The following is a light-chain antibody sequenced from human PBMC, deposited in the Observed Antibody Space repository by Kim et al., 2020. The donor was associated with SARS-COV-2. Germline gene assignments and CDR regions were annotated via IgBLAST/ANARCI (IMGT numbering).Light chain of an antibody. CDR2: YDS. Sequence: SYELTQPPSVSVAPGETARITCGGNNIGSKSVHXYQQKPGQAPVLVIFYDSDRPSGIPERFSGSNSGNTATLTISRVEAGDEADYYCQVWVRSSDHPWVF. CDR3: QVWVRSSDHPWV. CDR1: NIGSKS. J-gene: IGLJ3*02. V-gene: IGLV3-21*01.